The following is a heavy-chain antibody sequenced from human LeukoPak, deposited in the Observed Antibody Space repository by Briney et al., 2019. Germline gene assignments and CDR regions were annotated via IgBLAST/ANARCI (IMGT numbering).Heavy chain of an antibody. J-gene: IGHJ5*02. CDR1: GFTFSSTT. CDR3: AKAADGYIVNWFDP. D-gene: IGHD5-24*01. V-gene: IGHV3-23*01. Sequence: GGSLRLPCVASGFTFSSTTMGWVRQAPGKGLEWVSAISGSGGSTYYADSVKGRFTISRDNSKNTLYLQMNSLRAEDTAVYYCAKAADGYIVNWFDPWGQGTLVTVSS. CDR2: ISGSGGST.